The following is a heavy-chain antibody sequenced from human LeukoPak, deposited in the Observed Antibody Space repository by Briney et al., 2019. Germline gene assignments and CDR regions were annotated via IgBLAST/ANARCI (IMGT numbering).Heavy chain of an antibody. CDR3: ARGDVSQLPSNWFDP. Sequence: WASVKVSCKASGGTFSSYAISWVRQAPGQGLEWMGRIIPILGIANYAQKFQGRVTITADKSTSTAYMELSSLRSEDTAVYYCARGDVSQLPSNWFDPWGQGTLVTVSS. CDR2: IIPILGIA. V-gene: IGHV1-69*04. CDR1: GGTFSSYA. J-gene: IGHJ5*02. D-gene: IGHD6-6*01.